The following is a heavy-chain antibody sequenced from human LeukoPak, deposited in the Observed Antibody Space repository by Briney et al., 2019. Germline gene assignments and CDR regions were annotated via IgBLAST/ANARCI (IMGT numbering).Heavy chain of an antibody. D-gene: IGHD2-2*01. CDR1: GYTFTSYG. CDR2: ISAYNGNT. J-gene: IGHJ4*02. V-gene: IGHV1-18*01. CDR3: ARSFLLRATAAKGPTDY. Sequence: ASVKVSCKASGYTFTSYGISWVRQAPGQGLEWMGWISAYNGNTNYAQKLQGRVTMTTDTSTSTAYMELRSLRSDDTAVYYCARSFLLRATAAKGPTDYWGQGTLVTVSS.